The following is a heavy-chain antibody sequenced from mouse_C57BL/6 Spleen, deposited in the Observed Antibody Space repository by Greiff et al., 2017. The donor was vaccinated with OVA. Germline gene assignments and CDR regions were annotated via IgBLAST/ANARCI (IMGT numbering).Heavy chain of an antibody. Sequence: EVQLQQSGPELVKPGASVKMSCKASGYTFTDYNMHWVKQSHGKSLEWIGYINPNNGGTSYNQKFKGKATLTVNKSSSTAYMELRSLTSDDAAVYYCARGDDGYYGAMDYWGQGTSVTVSS. V-gene: IGHV1-22*01. CDR2: INPNNGGT. J-gene: IGHJ4*01. D-gene: IGHD2-3*01. CDR3: ARGDDGYYGAMDY. CDR1: GYTFTDYN.